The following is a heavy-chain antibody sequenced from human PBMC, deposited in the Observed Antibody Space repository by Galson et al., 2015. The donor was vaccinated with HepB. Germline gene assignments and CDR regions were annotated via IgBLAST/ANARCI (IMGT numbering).Heavy chain of an antibody. CDR1: GFAFKFYS. J-gene: IGHJ4*02. V-gene: IGHV3-48*04. CDR2: MTSDMRTI. CDR3: ARSVEGAFDS. Sequence: SLRLSCAASGFAFKFYSMNWVRQAPGRGLGWVSYMTSDMRTIKYADSVKGRFTISRDNVKNLVYLHMNSLGVEDTAHYFCARSVEGAFDSWGQGTLVIVSA. D-gene: IGHD2-2*01.